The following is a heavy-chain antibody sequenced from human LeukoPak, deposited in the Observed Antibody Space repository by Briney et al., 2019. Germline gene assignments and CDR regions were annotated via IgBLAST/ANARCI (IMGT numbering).Heavy chain of an antibody. D-gene: IGHD1-7*01. V-gene: IGHV4-59*01. Sequence: SETLSLTCTVSGGSISSYYWSWIRQSPGKGLEWIGYIYYSGTTKYNPTLKTRVTISVDTSKNQISLKLSSVTAADTAVYYCAKVAGTTYYFDYWGQGTLVTVSS. J-gene: IGHJ4*02. CDR2: IYYSGTT. CDR1: GGSISSYY. CDR3: AKVAGTTYYFDY.